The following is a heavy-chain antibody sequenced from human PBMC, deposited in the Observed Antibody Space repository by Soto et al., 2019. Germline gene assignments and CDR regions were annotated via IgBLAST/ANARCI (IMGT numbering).Heavy chain of an antibody. CDR2: IYHSGST. CDR1: GGSISGGGYS. J-gene: IGHJ4*02. D-gene: IGHD5-12*01. CDR3: ARGGYSGYDFMFDY. Sequence: RSLTCAVSGGSISGGGYSWNWIRQPPGKGLEYIGYIYHSGSTYYNPSLRSRVIISVDKSRNQFSLKLRSVTAADTAVYYCARGGYSGYDFMFDYWGQGTLVTVSS. V-gene: IGHV4-30-2*01.